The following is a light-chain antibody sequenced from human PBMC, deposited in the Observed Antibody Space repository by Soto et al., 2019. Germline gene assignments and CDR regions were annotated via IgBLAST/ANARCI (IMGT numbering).Light chain of an antibody. CDR1: QSVSTN. CDR2: GAS. CDR3: QQYNDWPPIFT. Sequence: EIVMTQSPATLSVSPGETATLSCRASQSVSTNLAWYQQKGGQTPRLLVYGASTRATGVPPRFSGSGSGTEFTLTISSLQSEDVAVYFCQQYNDWPPIFTFGPGTKVDFK. J-gene: IGKJ3*01. V-gene: IGKV3-15*01.